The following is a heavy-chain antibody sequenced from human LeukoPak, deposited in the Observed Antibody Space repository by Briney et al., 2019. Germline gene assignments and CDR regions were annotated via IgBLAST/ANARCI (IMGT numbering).Heavy chain of an antibody. Sequence: PGGSLRLSCVASGFTFSNAWMSWVRQALIKGLEWVGRIKRKIDGETTDYAAPAKGRFTISRDNSKNTLYLQMNGLRAEDTAVYYCAKEESAYSGYDFWGQGTLVTVSS. CDR2: IKRKIDGETT. CDR3: AKEESAYSGYDF. V-gene: IGHV3-15*01. D-gene: IGHD5-12*01. J-gene: IGHJ4*02. CDR1: GFTFSNAW.